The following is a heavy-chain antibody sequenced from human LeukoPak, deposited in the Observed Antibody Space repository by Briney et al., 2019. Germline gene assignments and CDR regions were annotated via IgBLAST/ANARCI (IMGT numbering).Heavy chain of an antibody. Sequence: GGSLRLSCAASGFTFSSYGMHWVRQAPGKGLEWVAVIWYDGSNKYYADSVKGRFTISRDNSKNTLYLQMNSLRAEDTAVYYCARAGVAAAGRPNYFDHWGQGTLVTVSS. CDR1: GFTFSSYG. CDR3: ARAGVAAAGRPNYFDH. CDR2: IWYDGSNK. V-gene: IGHV3-33*01. D-gene: IGHD6-13*01. J-gene: IGHJ4*02.